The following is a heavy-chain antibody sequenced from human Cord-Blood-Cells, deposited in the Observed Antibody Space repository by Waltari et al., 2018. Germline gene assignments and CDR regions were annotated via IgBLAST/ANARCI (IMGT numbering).Heavy chain of an antibody. Sequence: QVQLQESGPGLVKPSETLSLTCTVSGGSISSHYWSWIRQPPGKGLEWIGYIYYSGSTNYNPAIKSRVTISVDTSKNQFSLRLSSVTAADTAVYYCARVSGSSSDAFDIWGQGTMVTVSS. V-gene: IGHV4-59*11. CDR3: ARVSGSSSDAFDI. CDR1: GGSISSHY. D-gene: IGHD6-6*01. J-gene: IGHJ3*02. CDR2: IYYSGST.